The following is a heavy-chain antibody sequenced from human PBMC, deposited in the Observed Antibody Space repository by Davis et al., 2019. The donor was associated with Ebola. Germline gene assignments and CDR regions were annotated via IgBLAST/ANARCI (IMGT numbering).Heavy chain of an antibody. Sequence: ASVKVSCKASGYTFTRYYMHWVRQAPGQGLEWMGIINPSGGSTSYAQKFQGRVTMTRDTSTSTVYMELSSLRSEDTAVYYCARERITGTTRGNGMDVWGQGTTVIVSS. D-gene: IGHD1-7*01. J-gene: IGHJ6*02. V-gene: IGHV1-46*01. CDR2: INPSGGST. CDR1: GYTFTRYY. CDR3: ARERITGTTRGNGMDV.